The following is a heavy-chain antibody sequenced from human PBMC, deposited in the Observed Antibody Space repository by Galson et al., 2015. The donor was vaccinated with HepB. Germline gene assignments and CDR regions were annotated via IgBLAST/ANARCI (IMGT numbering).Heavy chain of an antibody. D-gene: IGHD6-13*01. CDR3: ARRDSSSYGYYGMDV. CDR2: IYPGDSDT. CDR1: GYSFTSYW. J-gene: IGHJ6*02. V-gene: IGHV5-51*01. Sequence: QSGAEVKKPGESLKISCKGSGYSFTSYWIGWVRQMPGKGLEWMGIIYPGDSDTRYSPSFQGQVTISADKSISTAYLQWSSLKASDTAMYYCARRDSSSYGYYGMDVWGQGTTVTVSS.